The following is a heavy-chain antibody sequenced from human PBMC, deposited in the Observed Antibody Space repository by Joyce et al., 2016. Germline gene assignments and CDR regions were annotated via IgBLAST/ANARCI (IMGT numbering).Heavy chain of an antibody. CDR3: ARGPPINLWFSPRAFDV. V-gene: IGHV3-30*04. CDR2: MSYDGKND. CDR1: GFTFSNYA. J-gene: IGHJ3*01. Sequence: QVQLVESGGGVVQPGKSLRLSCAASGFTFSNYAMHWVRQAPGKVLAWLAVMSYDGKNDYSAGSVKGRFTFSRDNSKRTLYLQMNSLRAEDTALYYCARGPPINLWFSPRAFDVWGQGTMVTVSS. D-gene: IGHD5-18*01.